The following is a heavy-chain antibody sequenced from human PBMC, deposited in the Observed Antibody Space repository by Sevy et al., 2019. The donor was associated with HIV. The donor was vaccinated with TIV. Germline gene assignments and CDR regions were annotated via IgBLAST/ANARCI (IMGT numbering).Heavy chain of an antibody. D-gene: IGHD6-6*01. CDR3: ARGLAALPGYYYGMDV. V-gene: IGHV3-33*01. CDR2: NRYDGSNK. J-gene: IGHJ6*02. Sequence: GGSLRLSCAASGFTFSSYGMHWVRQAPAKGLEWVAVNRYDGSNKYYADSVKGRVTISRDNSKNTLFLQMNSLRDEDTAVYYCARGLAALPGYYYGMDVWGQGTTVTVSS. CDR1: GFTFSSYG.